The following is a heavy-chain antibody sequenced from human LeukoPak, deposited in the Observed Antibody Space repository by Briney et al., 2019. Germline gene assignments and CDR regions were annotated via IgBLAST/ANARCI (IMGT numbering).Heavy chain of an antibody. CDR3: ARTRRGSGSYYKGGYYFDY. CDR1: GYTFTGYY. Sequence: ASVKVSCKASGYTFTGYYMHWVRQAPGQGLEWMGWINPNSGGTNYAQKFQGRATMTRDTSISTAYMELSRLRSDDTAVYYCARTRRGSGSYYKGGYYFDYWGQGTLVTVSS. CDR2: INPNSGGT. D-gene: IGHD3-10*01. J-gene: IGHJ4*02. V-gene: IGHV1-2*02.